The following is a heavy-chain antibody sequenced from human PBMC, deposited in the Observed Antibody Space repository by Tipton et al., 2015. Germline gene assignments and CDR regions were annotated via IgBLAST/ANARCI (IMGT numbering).Heavy chain of an antibody. Sequence: SLRLSCVAYGFTFSDYYMNWVRQAPGRGLEWVSFISRGGETTYYGDSVEGRFTISRDNANNSMYLQMNSLRAEDTAVYYCARKRQRGYYDLWGRGTLVTVSS. V-gene: IGHV3-11*01. CDR1: GFTFSDYY. CDR3: ARKRQRGYYDL. CDR2: ISRGGETT. J-gene: IGHJ2*01.